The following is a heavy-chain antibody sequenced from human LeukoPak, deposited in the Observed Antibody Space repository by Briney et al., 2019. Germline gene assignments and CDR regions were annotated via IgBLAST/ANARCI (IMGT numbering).Heavy chain of an antibody. D-gene: IGHD4/OR15-4a*01. CDR2: IIGSGGST. Sequence: GGSLSLSCAASGFNYSSYAMIYVRQAPGRGLEGVSAIIGSGGSTYYADSEKGRFTISRDNSKNTLYPQMYSLRPEDTAVYYCAKWSSLHEDESIFDHWGQGTLVTVSS. V-gene: IGHV3-23*01. CDR3: AKWSSLHEDESIFDH. J-gene: IGHJ4*02. CDR1: GFNYSSYA.